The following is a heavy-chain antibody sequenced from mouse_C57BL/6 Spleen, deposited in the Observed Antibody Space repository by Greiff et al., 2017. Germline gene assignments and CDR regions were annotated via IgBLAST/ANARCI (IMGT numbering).Heavy chain of an antibody. CDR2: INPNNGGT. CDR3: AGGSAWFAY. Sequence: VQLQQSGPELVKPGASVKISCKASGYTFTDYYMNWVKQSHGKSLEWIGDINPNNGGTSYNQKFKGKATLTVDKSSSTAYMELRSLTSEDSAVYYCAGGSAWFAYWGQGTLVTVSA. J-gene: IGHJ3*01. CDR1: GYTFTDYY. V-gene: IGHV1-26*01. D-gene: IGHD1-1*01.